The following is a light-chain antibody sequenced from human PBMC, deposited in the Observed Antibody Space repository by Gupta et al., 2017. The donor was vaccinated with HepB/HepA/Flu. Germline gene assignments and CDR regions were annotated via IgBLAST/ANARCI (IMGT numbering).Light chain of an antibody. Sequence: DIQLTPSPFSLSASVADRVTITCRASQGISSWLAWYQQKPEKAPKSLIYAASSLQSGVPSSSSGSGSGTDVTLTISSRQPEDYATYYCQQYNSYPLTFGGGTKVEIK. CDR3: QQYNSYPLT. V-gene: IGKV1D-16*01. J-gene: IGKJ4*01. CDR2: AAS. CDR1: QGISSW.